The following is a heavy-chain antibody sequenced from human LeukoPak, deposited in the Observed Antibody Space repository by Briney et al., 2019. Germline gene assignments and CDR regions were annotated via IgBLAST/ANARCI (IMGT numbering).Heavy chain of an antibody. J-gene: IGHJ4*02. Sequence: GGSLRLSCAASGYSFSSYWVTWVRQAPGKGLEWVANINEDGSQRYYVDSVKGRFTISRDNAKNSLYLQMNSLRPEDAAVYYCARNNFWRFDYWGQGTPVTVS. CDR2: INEDGSQR. V-gene: IGHV3-7*01. CDR1: GYSFSSYW. CDR3: ARNNFWRFDY. D-gene: IGHD3-3*01.